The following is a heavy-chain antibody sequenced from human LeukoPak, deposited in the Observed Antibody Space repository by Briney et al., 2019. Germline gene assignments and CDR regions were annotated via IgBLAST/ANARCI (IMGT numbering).Heavy chain of an antibody. CDR3: ARGWYDFWSGYYTGIDY. V-gene: IGHV5-51*01. D-gene: IGHD3-3*01. CDR1: GYSFTSYW. J-gene: IGHJ4*02. CDR2: IYPGDSDT. Sequence: GESLKISCKGSGYSFTSYWIGWVRQVPGKGLEWMGIIYPGDSDTRYSPSFQGQVTISADKSISTAYLQWSSLKASDTAMYYCARGWYDFWSGYYTGIDYWGQGTLVTVSS.